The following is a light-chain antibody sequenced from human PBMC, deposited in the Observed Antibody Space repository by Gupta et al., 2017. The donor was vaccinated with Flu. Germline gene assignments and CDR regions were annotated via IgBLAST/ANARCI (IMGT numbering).Light chain of an antibody. CDR1: QSVYGW. J-gene: IGKJ1*01. V-gene: IGKV1-5*03. Sequence: DIQMTQSPSTLSASIGDRVTITCRASQSVYGWLAWYQQKPGKAPKLLIYKTSSLESGVPPRFSGSGSATAFTLTIISLQPHDSATYYCHEDNDYFPTFGQGTKVEIQ. CDR3: HEDNDYFPT. CDR2: KTS.